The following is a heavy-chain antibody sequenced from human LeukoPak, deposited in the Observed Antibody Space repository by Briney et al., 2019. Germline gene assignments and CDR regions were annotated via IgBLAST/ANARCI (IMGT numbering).Heavy chain of an antibody. V-gene: IGHV1-69*06. CDR1: GGTFSSFS. CDR3: TRVPFSGYECRGFDY. Sequence: GASVKVSCKASGGTFSSFSVTWVRHAPGQGLEWVGGIIPIFDTVEYAQKFQGRLTITADKSTGTAYMELTSLRSEDTAIYFCTRVPFSGYECRGFDYWGQGTLVTVSS. D-gene: IGHD5-12*01. CDR2: IIPIFDTV. J-gene: IGHJ4*02.